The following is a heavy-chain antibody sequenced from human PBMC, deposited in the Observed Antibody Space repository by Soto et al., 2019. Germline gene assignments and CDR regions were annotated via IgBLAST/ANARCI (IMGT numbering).Heavy chain of an antibody. CDR3: AAVLRYFDRSYYHPLDP. D-gene: IGHD3-9*01. Sequence: PSETLSLTCAVSGGSISSSNLWSWLRQPPGKGLEWIGEIYHSGSTNYNPSLKSRVTISVDKSKNQFSLKLSSVTAADTAVYYCAAVLRYFDRSYYHPLDPWGQGTLVTVSS. CDR2: IYHSGST. CDR1: GGSISSSNL. J-gene: IGHJ5*02. V-gene: IGHV4-4*02.